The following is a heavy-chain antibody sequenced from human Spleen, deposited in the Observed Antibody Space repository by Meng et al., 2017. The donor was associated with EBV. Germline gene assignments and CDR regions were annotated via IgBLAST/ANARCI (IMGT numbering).Heavy chain of an antibody. D-gene: IGHD4-17*01. V-gene: IGHV4-30-4*01. Sequence: QVQLQESCPGFVKPSQXLPLTCAVSGDSITSDDYYWSWIRRPPGKGLEWIAYINYSGNTYYIPSLKSRVSISVDTSKNHFSLKLASVTAADTAMYYCARDLGDYAASDIWGQGTMVTVSS. CDR2: INYSGNT. CDR1: GDSITSDDYY. J-gene: IGHJ3*02. CDR3: ARDLGDYAASDI.